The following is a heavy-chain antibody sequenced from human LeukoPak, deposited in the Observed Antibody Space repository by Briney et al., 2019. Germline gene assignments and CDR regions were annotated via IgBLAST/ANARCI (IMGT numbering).Heavy chain of an antibody. V-gene: IGHV1-69*04. D-gene: IGHD2-15*01. CDR2: IIPILGIA. CDR1: GGTFSSYA. J-gene: IGHJ5*02. CDR3: ARDNSGGSAWWFDP. Sequence: GASVKVSCKASGGTFSSYAISWVRQAPGQGLEWMGRIIPILGIANYAQKFQGRVTITADKSTSTAYMELSSLRSEDTAVYFCARDNSGGSAWWFDPWGQGTLVTVSS.